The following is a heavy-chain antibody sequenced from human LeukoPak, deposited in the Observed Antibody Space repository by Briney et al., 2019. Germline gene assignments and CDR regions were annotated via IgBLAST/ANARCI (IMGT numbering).Heavy chain of an antibody. CDR2: IYYSGRT. CDR3: ARRRYYDSTGYLD. D-gene: IGHD3-22*01. J-gene: IGHJ1*01. Sequence: SETLSLTCTVSGGSISSSSYYWDWIRQPPGKGLEWMGSIYYSGRTYYNMSLKSRVTISIDTSKNQFSLNLNSVTAADTAVYNCARRRYYDSTGYLDWGQGTLVTVSS. V-gene: IGHV4-39*01. CDR1: GGSISSSSYY.